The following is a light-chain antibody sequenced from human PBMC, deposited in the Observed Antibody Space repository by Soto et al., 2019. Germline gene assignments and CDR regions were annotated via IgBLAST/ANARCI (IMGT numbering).Light chain of an antibody. J-gene: IGKJ5*01. V-gene: IGKV4-1*01. CDR3: QQYHSDPIT. Sequence: DFVLTQSPDSPAVSLGERATINCKSSQSVLSSSDNKNYLAWFQQRPGQPPKLLIYWASTRESGVPDRFSGSGSGTDFTLTITGLQAEDVAVYYCQQYHSDPITFGQGTRLE. CDR1: QSVLSSSDNKNY. CDR2: WAS.